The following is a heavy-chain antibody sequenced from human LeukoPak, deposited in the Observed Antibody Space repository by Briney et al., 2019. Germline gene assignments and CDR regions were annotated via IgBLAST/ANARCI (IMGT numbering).Heavy chain of an antibody. CDR3: ARVGTTMIKVAWFDP. J-gene: IGHJ5*02. CDR2: INRDGTKT. Sequence: PGGSLRLSCAASGFTFTSFWMTWVRQSPGKGLEWVANINRDGTKTTYVDSVKGRFTISRDNAKNSLYLQMNSLRAEDTAVYYCARVGTTMIKVAWFDPWGQGTLVTVSS. V-gene: IGHV3-7*01. D-gene: IGHD3-22*01. CDR1: GFTFTSFW.